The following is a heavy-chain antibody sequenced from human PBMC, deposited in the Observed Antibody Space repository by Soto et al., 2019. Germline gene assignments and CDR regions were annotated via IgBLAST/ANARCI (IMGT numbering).Heavy chain of an antibody. J-gene: IGHJ4*02. CDR2: INPSGGST. V-gene: IGHV1-46*01. CDR3: AMGVYDYVWGSYWDY. Sequence: ASVKVSCKASGYTFTSYYMHWVRQAPGQGLEWMGIINPSGGSTSYAQKFQGRVTMTRDTSTSTVYMELSSLRSEDTAVYYCAMGVYDYVWGSYWDYWGQGNLVTVSS. CDR1: GYTFTSYY. D-gene: IGHD3-16*01.